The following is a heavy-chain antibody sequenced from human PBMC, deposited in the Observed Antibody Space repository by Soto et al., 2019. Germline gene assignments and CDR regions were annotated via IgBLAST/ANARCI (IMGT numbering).Heavy chain of an antibody. CDR3: EREGYGESGNPFDY. Sequence: QVQLVQSGAEVKKPGSSVKVSCKASGGTFSRYTISWVRQAPGQGLEWMGGIIPLFGTANYAQKFQGRVTITADESTSKAYMQLSSLRSEDTAVYYCEREGYGESGNPFDYWGQGTMVTVSS. CDR1: GGTFSRYT. J-gene: IGHJ4*02. D-gene: IGHD4-17*01. V-gene: IGHV1-69*01. CDR2: IIPLFGTA.